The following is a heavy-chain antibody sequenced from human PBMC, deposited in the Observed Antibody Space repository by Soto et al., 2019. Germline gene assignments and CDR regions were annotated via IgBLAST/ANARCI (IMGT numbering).Heavy chain of an antibody. J-gene: IGHJ3*02. Sequence: GASVKVSCKASGGTFSSYAISWVRQAPGQGLEWMGGIIPIFGTANYAQKFQGRVTITADESTSTAYMELSSLRSEDTAVYYCARDGMARGEAFDIWGQGTMVTVSS. V-gene: IGHV1-69*13. CDR1: GGTFSSYA. CDR3: ARDGMARGEAFDI. CDR2: IIPIFGTA.